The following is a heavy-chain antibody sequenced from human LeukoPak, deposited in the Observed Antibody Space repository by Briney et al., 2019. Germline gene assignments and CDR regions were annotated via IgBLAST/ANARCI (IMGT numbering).Heavy chain of an antibody. V-gene: IGHV4-39*01. CDR1: GGSISSSSAY. J-gene: IGHJ4*02. D-gene: IGHD5-18*01. CDR3: VSPRGFGYGYFDY. Sequence: SETLSLTCTVSGGSISSSSAYWGWIRQPPGKGLEWIGSIYYSKNTYYNPSLKSRVAISADTSKNQFSLTLGSVSATDTAVYYCVSPRGFGYGYFDYWGQGTLVTVSS. CDR2: IYYSKNT.